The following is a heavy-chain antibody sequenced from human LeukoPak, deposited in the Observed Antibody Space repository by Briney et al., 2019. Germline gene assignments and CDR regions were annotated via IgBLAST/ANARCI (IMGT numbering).Heavy chain of an antibody. CDR2: ISAYNGNT. V-gene: IGHV1-18*01. Sequence: ASVEVSCKASGYTFTSYGISWVRQAPGQGLEWMGWISAYNGNTNYAQKLQGRVTMTTDTSTSTAYMELSRLRSDDTAVYYCARDGGRSGYSYGYQGAFDIWGQGTMVTVSS. CDR3: ARDGGRSGYSYGYQGAFDI. J-gene: IGHJ3*02. CDR1: GYTFTSYG. D-gene: IGHD5-18*01.